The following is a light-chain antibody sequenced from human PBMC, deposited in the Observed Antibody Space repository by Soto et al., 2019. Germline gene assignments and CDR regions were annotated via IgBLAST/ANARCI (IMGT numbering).Light chain of an antibody. CDR2: INSDGSH. CDR3: QSLGTGIQV. V-gene: IGLV4-69*01. CDR1: SGHSTYA. J-gene: IGLJ3*02. Sequence: QSVLTQSPSVSASLGASVKLTCTLSSGHSTYAIAWHQQQSEKGPRFLVKINSDGSHSKGDGFFDRFSGSSSGAERHLTSSSLQSEDEADSYCQSLGTGIQVFGGGTKVTVL.